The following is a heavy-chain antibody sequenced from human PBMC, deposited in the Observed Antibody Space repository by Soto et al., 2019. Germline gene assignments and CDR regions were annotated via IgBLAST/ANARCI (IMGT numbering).Heavy chain of an antibody. Sequence: PGGSMRLSCVASGFSLSDYAVNWVRQAPGKGLEWVSFISSDSRSIYYADSVEGRFTVSRDNARNSVSLQMDSLRDEDAAVYYCARIKLEEWFFINVDVYDMDVWGQGTPVTVSS. CDR2: ISSDSRSI. V-gene: IGHV3-48*02. D-gene: IGHD3-3*01. J-gene: IGHJ6*02. CDR3: ARIKLEEWFFINVDVYDMDV. CDR1: GFSLSDYA.